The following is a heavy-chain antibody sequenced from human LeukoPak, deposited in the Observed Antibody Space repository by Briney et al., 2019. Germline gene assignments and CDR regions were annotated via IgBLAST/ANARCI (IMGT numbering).Heavy chain of an antibody. CDR3: TRYSRYFDWLLSDY. CDR1: GFAFGDYA. D-gene: IGHD3-9*01. CDR2: IRSKAYGGTT. J-gene: IGHJ4*02. V-gene: IGHV3-49*04. Sequence: PGGSLRLSCTASGFAFGDYAMSWVRQAPGKGLEWVGFIRSKAYGGTTEYAASVKGRFTISRDDSKSIAYLQMNSLKTEDTAVYYCTRYSRYFDWLLSDYWGQGTLVTVSS.